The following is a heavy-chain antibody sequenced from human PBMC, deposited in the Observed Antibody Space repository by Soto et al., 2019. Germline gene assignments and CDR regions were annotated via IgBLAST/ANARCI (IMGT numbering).Heavy chain of an antibody. J-gene: IGHJ4*02. CDR3: TTDIWPSRQSDF. Sequence: GGSLRLSCAASGFTFSHAWMNWVRQAPGKGLEWVGHIKNKADGATTDYAAPVKGRFIISRDDSKNTLYLQMNSLQTEDTAVYYCTTDIWPSRQSDFWGQGTRVTVSS. CDR2: IKNKADGATT. CDR1: GFTFSHAW. D-gene: IGHD1-1*01. V-gene: IGHV3-15*07.